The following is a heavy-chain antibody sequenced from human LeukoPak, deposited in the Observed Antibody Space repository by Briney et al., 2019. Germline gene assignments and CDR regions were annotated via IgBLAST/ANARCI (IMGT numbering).Heavy chain of an antibody. Sequence: GGSLRLSCAASGFTFDDYTMHWVRQAPGKGLEWVSLISWDGGSTYYADSVKGRFTISRDNSKNSLYLQMNSLRTEDTALYYCAKDLGAYDSSGYYPPYFDYWGQGTLVTVSS. J-gene: IGHJ4*02. V-gene: IGHV3-43*01. CDR1: GFTFDDYT. D-gene: IGHD3-22*01. CDR3: AKDLGAYDSSGYYPPYFDY. CDR2: ISWDGGST.